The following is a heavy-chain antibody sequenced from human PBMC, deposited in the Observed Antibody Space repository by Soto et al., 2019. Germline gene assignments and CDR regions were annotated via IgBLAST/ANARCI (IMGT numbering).Heavy chain of an antibody. V-gene: IGHV3-30*18. Sequence: GGSLRLSCAASGFTFSSYGMHWVRQAPGKGLEWVAVISYDGSNKYYADSVKGRFTISRDNSKNTLYLQMNSLRAEDTAVYYCAKDRVQRFLEWFDAFDIWGQGTMVTVS. CDR2: ISYDGSNK. J-gene: IGHJ3*02. CDR1: GFTFSSYG. D-gene: IGHD3-3*01. CDR3: AKDRVQRFLEWFDAFDI.